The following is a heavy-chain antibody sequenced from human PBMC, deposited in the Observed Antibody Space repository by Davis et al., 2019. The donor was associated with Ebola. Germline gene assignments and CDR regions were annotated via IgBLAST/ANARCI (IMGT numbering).Heavy chain of an antibody. J-gene: IGHJ4*02. CDR2: TYYTSKWNS. D-gene: IGHD5-12*01. CDR1: GDSVSSVA. Sequence: HSQTLSLTCAISGDSVSSVAWNWIRQSPSRGLEWLGRTYYTSKWNSDFADSVKSRININPDTSNNQLSLHLNSVTPEDTAVYYCARGWLRSGLDSWGQGTLVTVSS. CDR3: ARGWLRSGLDS. V-gene: IGHV6-1*01.